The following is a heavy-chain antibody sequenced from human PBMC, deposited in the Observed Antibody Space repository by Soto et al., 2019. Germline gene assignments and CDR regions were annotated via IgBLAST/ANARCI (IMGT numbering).Heavy chain of an antibody. D-gene: IGHD1-1*01. Sequence: APVKVSRNASGYTFTAYSIHWVRQAPGQGLEWMGWIYTGDGATKYLQKFQGRITISKDTSASTVYMELSGLRSEDTAIYYCVRETKYNGAWPLEYWGQGTLVTVSS. CDR1: GYTFTAYS. V-gene: IGHV1-3*04. CDR2: IYTGDGAT. CDR3: VRETKYNGAWPLEY. J-gene: IGHJ4*02.